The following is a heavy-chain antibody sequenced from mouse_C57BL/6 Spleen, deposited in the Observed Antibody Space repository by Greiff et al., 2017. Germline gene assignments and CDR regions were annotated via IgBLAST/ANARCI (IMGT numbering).Heavy chain of an antibody. CDR3: TTVSQLRLVDFDY. J-gene: IGHJ2*01. D-gene: IGHD3-2*02. CDR1: GFNIKDDY. CDR2: IDPENGDT. V-gene: IGHV14-4*01. Sequence: VQLQQSGAELVRPGASVKLSCTASGFNIKDDYMHWVKQRPEQGLEWIGWIDPENGDTEYASKFQGKATITADTSSNTAYLQLSSLTSEDTSVYYCTTVSQLRLVDFDYWGQGTTLTVSS.